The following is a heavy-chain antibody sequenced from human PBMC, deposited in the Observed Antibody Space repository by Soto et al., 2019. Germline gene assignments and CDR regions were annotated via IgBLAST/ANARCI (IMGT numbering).Heavy chain of an antibody. CDR1: GGTFSSYA. CDR3: AREDGYSYGFDY. V-gene: IGHV1-69*06. Sequence: SVKVSCKASGGTFSSYAISWVRQAPGQGLEWMGGIIPIFGTANYAQKFQGRVTITADKSTSTAYMELSSLRSEDTAVYYCAREDGYSYGFDYWGQGTLVTVSS. CDR2: IIPIFGTA. D-gene: IGHD5-18*01. J-gene: IGHJ4*02.